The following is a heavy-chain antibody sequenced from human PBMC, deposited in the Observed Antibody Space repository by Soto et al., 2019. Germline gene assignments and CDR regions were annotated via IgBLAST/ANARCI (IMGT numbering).Heavy chain of an antibody. CDR1: GFTLSRFG. D-gene: IGHD3-10*01. CDR3: ARDADYLDGTLWYDGSDL. Sequence: PGGSLRLSCKASGFTLSRFGRNWVRRAPGKGLEWGANIKFHGSQKSYVDCVKGRFTISRDNAENSLHLQVDSLRAEDTGVYYGARDADYLDGTLWYDGSDLGGRGSVVTDSS. V-gene: IGHV3-7*05. J-gene: IGHJ3*01. CDR2: IKFHGSQK.